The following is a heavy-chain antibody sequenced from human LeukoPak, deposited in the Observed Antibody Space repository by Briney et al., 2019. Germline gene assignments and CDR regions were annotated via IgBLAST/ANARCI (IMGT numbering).Heavy chain of an antibody. CDR1: GFTFSSYS. Sequence: PGGSLRLSCAASGFTFSSYSMNWGRQAPGKGLELVSSISSSSSYIYYADSVKGRFTISRENAKTSLYLQMNSLRAEDTAVYYCARAYSSSWFDYWGQGTLVTVSS. D-gene: IGHD6-13*01. V-gene: IGHV3-21*01. CDR3: ARAYSSSWFDY. J-gene: IGHJ4*02. CDR2: ISSSSSYI.